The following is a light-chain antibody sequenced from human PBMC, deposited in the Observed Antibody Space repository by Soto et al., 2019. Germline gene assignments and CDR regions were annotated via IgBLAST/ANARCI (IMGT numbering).Light chain of an antibody. J-gene: IGKJ1*01. Sequence: AIQMTQSPSSLSASVGDRVTITCRASLGIRNELAWYQQKPGKAPKLLIYAASSLQSGVPSRFSGSGSDTDFTLTISSLQPEDFATYYCLHDYNYPRTFGQGTKVEIK. CDR2: AAS. CDR3: LHDYNYPRT. CDR1: LGIRNE. V-gene: IGKV1-6*01.